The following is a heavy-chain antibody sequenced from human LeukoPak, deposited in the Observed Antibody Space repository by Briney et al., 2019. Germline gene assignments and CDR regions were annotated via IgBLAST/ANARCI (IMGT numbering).Heavy chain of an antibody. CDR3: ARGPDGSGNADY. Sequence: PSETLSLTCAVYGGSFSGYYWSWIRQPPGKGLEWIGEINHSGSTNYNPSLKSRVTISVDTSKNQFSLKLSSVTAADTAVYYCARGPDGSGNADYWGQGTLVTASS. CDR1: GGSFSGYY. V-gene: IGHV4-34*01. J-gene: IGHJ4*02. CDR2: INHSGST. D-gene: IGHD3-10*01.